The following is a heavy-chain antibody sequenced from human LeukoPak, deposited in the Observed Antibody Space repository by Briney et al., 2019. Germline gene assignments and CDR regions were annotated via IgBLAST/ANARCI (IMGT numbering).Heavy chain of an antibody. V-gene: IGHV1-18*01. CDR3: TRGSSSQYFQH. D-gene: IGHD6-6*01. CDR2: ISAYSGNT. Sequence: GASVEVSCKASNYTFSNYPISWVRQAPGQRLEWLGWISAYSGNTNYAQKVQGRVTMTTDRSTSTAYMELASLRPDDTAIYYCTRGSSSQYFQHWGQGTLVTVSS. CDR1: NYTFSNYP. J-gene: IGHJ1*01.